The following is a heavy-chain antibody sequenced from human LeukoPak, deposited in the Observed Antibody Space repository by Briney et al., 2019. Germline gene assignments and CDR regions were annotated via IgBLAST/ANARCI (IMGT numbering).Heavy chain of an antibody. CDR3: TYGDYVPRDFDY. J-gene: IGHJ4*02. D-gene: IGHD4-17*01. Sequence: GGSLRLSCTASGFIFGDYAMSWDRQAPGKGLEWVGFIRSKAYGGTTEYAASVKGRFTISRDDSKSIAYLQMNSLKTEDTAVYYCTYGDYVPRDFDYWGQGTLVTVSS. CDR1: GFIFGDYA. CDR2: IRSKAYGGTT. V-gene: IGHV3-49*04.